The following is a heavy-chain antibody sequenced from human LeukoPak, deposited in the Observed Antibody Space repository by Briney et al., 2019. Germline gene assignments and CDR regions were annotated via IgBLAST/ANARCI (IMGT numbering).Heavy chain of an antibody. CDR3: ARAHSSSWRGYYFDY. CDR2: IAHSGST. Sequence: SETLSLTCAVYGGSLRPYYWNWIRQSPGKGLEWIGEIAHSGSTNYNASLKSRVTISIDTSRNQFSLKLTSVTAADTAVYYCARAHSSSWRGYYFDYWGQGTLVTVSS. V-gene: IGHV4-34*01. D-gene: IGHD6-13*01. CDR1: GGSLRPYY. J-gene: IGHJ4*02.